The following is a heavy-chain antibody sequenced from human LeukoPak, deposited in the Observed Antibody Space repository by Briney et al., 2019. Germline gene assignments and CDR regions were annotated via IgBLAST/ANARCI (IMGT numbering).Heavy chain of an antibody. CDR1: GGSITSYY. J-gene: IGHJ6*03. Sequence: KPSETLSLTCTVSGGSITSYYWSWIRQPAGKGLEWIGRIYTTGSTYYNHFLKSRVTMAVDTSKNQFSLRLSSVTAADTAVYYCARSKARLVRWYYYYMDVWGKGTTVTVSS. CDR2: IYTTGST. CDR3: ARSKARLVRWYYYYMDV. V-gene: IGHV4-4*07. D-gene: IGHD4-23*01.